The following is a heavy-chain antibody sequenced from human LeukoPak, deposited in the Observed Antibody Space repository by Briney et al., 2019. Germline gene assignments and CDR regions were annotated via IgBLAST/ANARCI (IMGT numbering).Heavy chain of an antibody. V-gene: IGHV3-53*01. CDR1: GFTVSTHF. D-gene: IGHD3-22*01. J-gene: IGHJ4*02. CDR3: AKNSDSSGTYFDH. CDR2: IYSGGSI. Sequence: PGGSLRLSCAASGFTVSTHFMSWVRQAPGKGLEWVSIIYSGGSIYYADSVKGRFTISRDSSKNSLYLQMNSLRAEDTALYYCAKNSDSSGTYFDHWGQGTLVTVSS.